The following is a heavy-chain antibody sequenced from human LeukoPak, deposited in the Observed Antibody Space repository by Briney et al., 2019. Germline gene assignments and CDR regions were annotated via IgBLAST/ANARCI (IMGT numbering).Heavy chain of an antibody. CDR3: TTGLYSSSWYGYQH. V-gene: IGHV3-15*04. Sequence: GGSLRLSCAASGFTFSNAWMSWVRQAPGKGLEWVGRIESKTEGGTTDYAAPVKGRFTISRDDSKNTLYLQMNSLKTEDTAVYYCTTGLYSSSWYGYQHWGQGTLVTVSS. CDR1: GFTFSNAW. J-gene: IGHJ1*01. CDR2: IESKTEGGTT. D-gene: IGHD6-13*01.